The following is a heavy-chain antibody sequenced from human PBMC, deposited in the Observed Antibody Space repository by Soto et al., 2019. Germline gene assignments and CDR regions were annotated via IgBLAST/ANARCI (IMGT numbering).Heavy chain of an antibody. CDR1: GGSISSYY. CDR3: ARHGGCSGGSCPFDY. D-gene: IGHD2-15*01. J-gene: IGHJ4*02. Sequence: SETLSLTCTVSGGSISSYYWSWIRQPPGKGLEWIGYIYYSGSTNYNPSLKGRVTISVDASKNQFSLKLSSVTAADTAVYYCARHGGCSGGSCPFDYWGQGTLVTVSS. CDR2: IYYSGST. V-gene: IGHV4-59*08.